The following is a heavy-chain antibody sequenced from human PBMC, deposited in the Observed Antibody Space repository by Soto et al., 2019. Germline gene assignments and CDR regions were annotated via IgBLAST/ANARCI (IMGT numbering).Heavy chain of an antibody. CDR2: IYYSGST. J-gene: IGHJ3*02. D-gene: IGHD2-21*02. V-gene: IGHV4-61*01. CDR1: GGSVSSDTYY. Sequence: SETLSLTCTVSGGSVSSDTYYWSWIRQPPGKGLEWIGYIYYSGSTNYNSPLKSRVTMSVDLSKNQFSLKLSSVTAADTAVYYCARIVTTISDAFDIWGQGTMVTVSS. CDR3: ARIVTTISDAFDI.